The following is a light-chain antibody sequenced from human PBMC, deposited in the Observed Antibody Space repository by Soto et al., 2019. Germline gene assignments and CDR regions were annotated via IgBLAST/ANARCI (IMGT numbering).Light chain of an antibody. CDR1: SGAVATGHY. CDR2: DTS. J-gene: IGLJ1*01. CDR3: LLDIGGYV. V-gene: IGLV7-46*01. Sequence: QAVVTQEPSLTVSPGGTVTLTCGSSSGAVATGHYAYWFQQKPGQAPRPLIYDTSNIFSWTPARFSGSLLGGKAALTLSGAQLDDEAEYYCLLDIGGYVFGPGTKLTV.